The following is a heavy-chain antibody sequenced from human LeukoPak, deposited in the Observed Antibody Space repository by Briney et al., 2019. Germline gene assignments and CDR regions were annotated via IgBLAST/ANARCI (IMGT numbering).Heavy chain of an antibody. J-gene: IGHJ4*02. CDR3: ARAYGDPYYFDY. V-gene: IGHV1-46*01. CDR1: GXTFTSYY. Sequence: AXVKVSCKASGXTFTSYYMHWVRQAPGQGLEWMGIINPSGGSTSYAQKFQGRVTMTRDTSTSTVYMELSSLRSEDTAVYYCARAYGDPYYFDYWGQGTLVTVSS. D-gene: IGHD4-17*01. CDR2: INPSGGST.